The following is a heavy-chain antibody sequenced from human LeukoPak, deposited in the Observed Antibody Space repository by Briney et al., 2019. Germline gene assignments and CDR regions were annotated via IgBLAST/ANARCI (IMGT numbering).Heavy chain of an antibody. J-gene: IGHJ4*02. D-gene: IGHD3-22*01. CDR1: GGSISSYY. CDR2: IYYSGST. CDR3: ASSLNAYYYDSSGFDY. V-gene: IGHV4-59*08. Sequence: SETLSLTCTVSGGSISSYYWSWIRQPPGKGLERIGYIYYSGSTNYNPSLKSRVTISVDTSKNQFSLKLSSVTAADTAVYYCASSLNAYYYDSSGFDYWGQGTLVTVSS.